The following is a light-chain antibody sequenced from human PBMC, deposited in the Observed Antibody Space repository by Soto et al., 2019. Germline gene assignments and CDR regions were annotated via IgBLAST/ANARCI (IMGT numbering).Light chain of an antibody. V-gene: IGLV2-11*01. J-gene: IGLJ3*02. CDR3: CSHAGGASWV. CDR1: SGDVGAYDR. CDR2: AVT. Sequence: QSALTQPRSVSGSPGQSVTISCTGTSGDVGAYDRVSGYQHHPTKAPKLIIYAVTNRPSGVPYRFSGSKSGSTASLTISGLQVEDEADYYCCSHAGGASWVFGGGTKLTVL.